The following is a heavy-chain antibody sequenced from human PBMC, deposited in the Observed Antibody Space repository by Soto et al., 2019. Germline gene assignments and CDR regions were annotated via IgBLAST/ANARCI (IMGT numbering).Heavy chain of an antibody. CDR1: GGSISSGGYY. J-gene: IGHJ6*02. D-gene: IGHD3-10*01. V-gene: IGHV4-31*03. Sequence: SETLSLTCTVSGGSISSGGYYWSWIRQHPGKGLEWIGYIYYSGSTYYNPSLKCRVTISVDTSKNQFSLKLSSVTAADTAVYYCARLVGSYYYGSGSYYVDVWGQGTTVTVSS. CDR2: IYYSGST. CDR3: ARLVGSYYYGSGSYYVDV.